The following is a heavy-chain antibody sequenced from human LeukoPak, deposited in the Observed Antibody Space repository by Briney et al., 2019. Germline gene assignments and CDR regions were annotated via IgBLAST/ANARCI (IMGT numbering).Heavy chain of an antibody. J-gene: IGHJ4*02. V-gene: IGHV3-30*18. CDR1: GFTFSNYG. D-gene: IGHD6-13*01. Sequence: PGRSLRLSCAASGFTFSNYGIHWVRQAPGKGLEWVAVISYDATNKYCTDSVKGRFTISRDNSKNTLYLQMSSLRAEDTAVYYCAKDQDVAAAGTWGSIDYWGQGTLVTVSS. CDR2: ISYDATNK. CDR3: AKDQDVAAAGTWGSIDY.